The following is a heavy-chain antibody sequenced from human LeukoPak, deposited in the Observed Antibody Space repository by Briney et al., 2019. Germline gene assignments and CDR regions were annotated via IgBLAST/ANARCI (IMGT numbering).Heavy chain of an antibody. V-gene: IGHV4-61*01. CDR1: GGSVSSGSYY. J-gene: IGHJ4*02. CDR3: ARSIPYGTTWYGRSDY. D-gene: IGHD6-13*01. CDR2: IDYSGST. Sequence: PSETLSLTCTVSGGSVSSGSYYWSWIRQPPGKGLEWIGYIDYSGSTNYNPSLKSRVTISVDTSKNQFSLKLSSVTAADTAIYYCARSIPYGTTWYGRSDYWGQGTLVTVSS.